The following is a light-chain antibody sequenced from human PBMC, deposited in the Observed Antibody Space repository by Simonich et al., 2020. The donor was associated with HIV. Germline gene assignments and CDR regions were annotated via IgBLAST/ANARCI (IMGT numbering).Light chain of an antibody. V-gene: IGKV4-1*01. Sequence: DIVMTQSPDSLAVSLGERATINCKSSRSVLYSSNNKNYLAWYQQKPGQPPKLLIYWASTRESGVPDRFSASGSGTDFTLTISSLQAEDVAVYYCQQYYSTPGTFGQGTKVEIK. CDR1: RSVLYSSNNKNY. CDR3: QQYYSTPGT. J-gene: IGKJ1*01. CDR2: WAS.